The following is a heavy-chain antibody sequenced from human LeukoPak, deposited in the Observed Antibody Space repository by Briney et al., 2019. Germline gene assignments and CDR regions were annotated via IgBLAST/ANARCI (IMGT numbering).Heavy chain of an antibody. CDR2: IYYSGST. CDR1: GGSISSGDYY. J-gene: IGHJ5*02. V-gene: IGHV4-61*08. D-gene: IGHD2-2*01. CDR3: AKDASPDGYCSSTSCYPKLRGWFDP. Sequence: KTSETLSLTCTVSGGSISSGDYYWSWIRQPPGKGLEWIGYIYYSGSTNYNPSLKSRVTISVDTSKNQFSLKLSSVTAADTAVYYCAKDASPDGYCSSTSCYPKLRGWFDPWGQGTLVTVSS.